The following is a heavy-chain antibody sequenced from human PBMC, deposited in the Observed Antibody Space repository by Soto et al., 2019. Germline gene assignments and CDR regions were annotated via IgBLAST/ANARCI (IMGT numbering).Heavy chain of an antibody. CDR2: IYWDDDK. J-gene: IGHJ4*02. CDR3: GHRLGGYTCNDGYIAY. V-gene: IGHV2-5*02. Sequence: SGPTLVNPTETLTLTCSFSGFSLTSRPVGVGWIRQPPGKALEWLAVIYWDDDKRYSPSLRSRLTITKDTSKNQVVLTVTNMDPVDTATYYCGHRLGGYTCNDGYIAYWGQGTLVTVSS. D-gene: IGHD1-20*01. CDR1: GFSLTSRPVG.